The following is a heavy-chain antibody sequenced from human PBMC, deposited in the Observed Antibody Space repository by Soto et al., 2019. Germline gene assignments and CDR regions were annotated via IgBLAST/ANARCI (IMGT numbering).Heavy chain of an antibody. Sequence: QVQLQESGPGLVKPSGTLSLTCAVSGGSVSSSNWWSWVRQSPGKGLEWMGEIYHSGSAHYNPSLKSRATISLDKSKNQFSLRLTSVTAADKAVYYCARVPGVVVSADDAFDIWGPGTRVIVSS. CDR2: IYHSGSA. J-gene: IGHJ3*02. D-gene: IGHD2-21*02. CDR3: ARVPGVVVSADDAFDI. CDR1: GGSVSSSNW. V-gene: IGHV4-4*02.